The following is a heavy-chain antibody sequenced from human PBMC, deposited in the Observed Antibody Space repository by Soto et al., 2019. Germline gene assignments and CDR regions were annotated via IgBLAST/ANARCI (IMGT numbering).Heavy chain of an antibody. D-gene: IGHD4-17*01. CDR3: VKDFQAGDYGDPNFSFSGMDV. J-gene: IGHJ6*02. CDR1: GYTFTGHY. V-gene: IGHV1-2*02. CDR2: IGPESGAT. Sequence: GASVKVSCKASGYTFTGHYIHWVRQAPEQGPEWMGEIGPESGATRYAQKFQGRVTMTRDMSVTTVYMELNNLSPDDTALYYCVKDFQAGDYGDPNFSFSGMDVWGQGTTVTVSS.